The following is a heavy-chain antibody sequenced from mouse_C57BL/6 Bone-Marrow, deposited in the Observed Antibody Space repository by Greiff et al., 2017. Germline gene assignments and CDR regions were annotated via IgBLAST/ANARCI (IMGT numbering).Heavy chain of an antibody. CDR1: GFTFSSYA. Sequence: VQLKESGGGLVKPGGSLKLSCAASGFTFSSYAMSWVRQTPEKRLEWVANISDGGSYTYYPDNVKGRFTISRDNAKNNLYLQMSHLKSEDTALYYCARYGSSSFAYWGQGTLVTVSA. V-gene: IGHV5-4*01. J-gene: IGHJ3*01. CDR3: ARYGSSSFAY. CDR2: ISDGGSYT. D-gene: IGHD1-1*01.